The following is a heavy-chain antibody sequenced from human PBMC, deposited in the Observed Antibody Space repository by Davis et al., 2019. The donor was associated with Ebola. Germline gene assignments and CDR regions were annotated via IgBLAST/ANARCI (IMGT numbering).Heavy chain of an antibody. CDR1: GYTFSSYG. D-gene: IGHD6-19*01. J-gene: IGHJ4*02. CDR3: ARDFMGPAVAGTGGDY. CDR2: ISGYNGNT. V-gene: IGHV1-18*01. Sequence: AASVKVSCKASGYTFSSYGISWVRQAPGQGLEWMGWISGYNGNTNYAQKFQGRVTITADKSTSTAYMELSSLRSEDTAVYYCARDFMGPAVAGTGGDYWGQGTLVTVSS.